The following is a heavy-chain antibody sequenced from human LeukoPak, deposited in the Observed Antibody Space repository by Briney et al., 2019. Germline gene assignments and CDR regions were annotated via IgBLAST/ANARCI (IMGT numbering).Heavy chain of an antibody. Sequence: ASVKVSCKASGYTFTGYYMHWVRQAPGQGREWMGWINPNSGGTNYAQKFQGRVTMTRDTSISTAYMELSRLRSDDTAVYYCARGIAAAEEYGWFDPWGQGTLVTVSS. CDR1: GYTFTGYY. CDR3: ARGIAAAEEYGWFDP. CDR2: INPNSGGT. D-gene: IGHD6-13*01. V-gene: IGHV1-2*02. J-gene: IGHJ5*02.